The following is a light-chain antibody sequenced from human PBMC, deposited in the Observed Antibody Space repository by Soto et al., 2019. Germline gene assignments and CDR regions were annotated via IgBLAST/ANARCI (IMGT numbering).Light chain of an antibody. CDR2: WAS. V-gene: IGKV4-1*01. CDR1: QSVLYSSNNKNY. Sequence: DIVMTQSPDSLAVSLGERATINCKSSQSVLYSSNNKNYLAWYQQKPGQPPKLLIYWASTRESGVPDRFSGSGSGTDFTLTISSLQAEDVAVYYGQQDYSTPLLTFGGGTKVDIK. J-gene: IGKJ4*01. CDR3: QQDYSTPLLT.